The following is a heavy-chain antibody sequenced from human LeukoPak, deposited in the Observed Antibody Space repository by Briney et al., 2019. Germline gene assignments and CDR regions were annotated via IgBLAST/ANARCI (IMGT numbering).Heavy chain of an antibody. D-gene: IGHD2-21*02. CDR1: GYTFTGYY. V-gene: IGHV1-2*02. Sequence: ASVKVSCKASGYTFTGYYMHWVRPAPGQGLEWMGWINPNSGGTNYAQKFQGRVTMTRDTSISTAYMELSRLRSDDTAVYYCARDFSPSVVVTAILPGYWGQGTLVTVSS. J-gene: IGHJ4*02. CDR3: ARDFSPSVVVTAILPGY. CDR2: INPNSGGT.